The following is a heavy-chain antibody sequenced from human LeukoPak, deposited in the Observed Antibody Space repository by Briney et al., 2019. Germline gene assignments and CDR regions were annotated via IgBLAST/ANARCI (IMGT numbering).Heavy chain of an antibody. D-gene: IGHD3-10*01. V-gene: IGHV1-69*13. CDR2: IIPIFGTA. J-gene: IGHJ6*02. CDR3: ARHEVTMVRGPYYYYGMDV. CDR1: GGTFSSYA. Sequence: SVKVSCKASGGTFSSYAISWVRQAPGQGLEWMGGIIPIFGTANYAQKFQGRVTITADESTSTAYMELSSLRSEDTAVYYCARHEVTMVRGPYYYYGMDVWGQGTTVTVSS.